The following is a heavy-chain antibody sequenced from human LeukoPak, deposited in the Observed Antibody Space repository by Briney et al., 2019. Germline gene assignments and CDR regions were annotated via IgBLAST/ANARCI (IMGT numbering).Heavy chain of an antibody. CDR1: GGSIDSYY. Sequence: PSETLSLTCTVSGGSIDSYYWSWIRQPPGKGLEWIGYIFYSGSTKYNSSLQSRVTISVDTSKNQFSLNLSSVTAADTAVYYCARHPRGYSTNGVCYYYMDVWSKGTTVTVSS. CDR3: ARHPRGYSTNGVCYYYMDV. CDR2: IFYSGST. J-gene: IGHJ6*03. V-gene: IGHV4-59*08. D-gene: IGHD2-8*01.